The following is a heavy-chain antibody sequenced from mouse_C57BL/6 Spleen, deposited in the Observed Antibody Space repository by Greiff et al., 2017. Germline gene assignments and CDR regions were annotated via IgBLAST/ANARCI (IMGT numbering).Heavy chain of an antibody. J-gene: IGHJ2*01. CDR2: IYPGDGDT. V-gene: IGHV1-82*01. CDR3: ARRGDGYFYFDY. Sequence: QVHVKQSGPELVKPGASVKISCKASGYAFSSSWMNWVKQRPGKGLEWIGRIYPGDGDTNYNGKFKGKATLTADKSSSTAYMQLSSLTSEDSAVYFCARRGDGYFYFDYWGQGTTLTVSS. CDR1: GYAFSSSW. D-gene: IGHD2-3*01.